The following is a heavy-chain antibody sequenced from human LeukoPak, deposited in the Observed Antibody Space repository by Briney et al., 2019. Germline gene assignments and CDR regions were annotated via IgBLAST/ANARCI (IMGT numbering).Heavy chain of an antibody. J-gene: IGHJ6*03. CDR3: ARRTISGYYMDV. Sequence: GGSLRLSCAASGFTFSSYSMNWVRQAPGKGLEWVSSISSSSSYIYYADSVKGRFTISRDNAKNSLYLQMNSLRAEDTAVYYCARRTISGYYMDVWGKGTTVTVSS. V-gene: IGHV3-21*01. CDR1: GFTFSSYS. CDR2: ISSSSSYI. D-gene: IGHD3-10*01.